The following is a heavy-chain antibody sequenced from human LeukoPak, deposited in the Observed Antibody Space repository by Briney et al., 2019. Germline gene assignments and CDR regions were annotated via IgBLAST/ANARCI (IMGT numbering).Heavy chain of an antibody. CDR2: MNNDGSGT. CDR1: GLTLSNYW. Sequence: GGSLRLSCAASGLTLSNYWMHWVRQAPGKGLVWVSRMNNDGSGTTYADSVRGRFTISRDNAKNTLYLQMNSLRAEDTAVYYCAKERAARTYNWFDPWGQGTLVTVSS. V-gene: IGHV3-74*01. J-gene: IGHJ5*02. D-gene: IGHD6-6*01. CDR3: AKERAARTYNWFDP.